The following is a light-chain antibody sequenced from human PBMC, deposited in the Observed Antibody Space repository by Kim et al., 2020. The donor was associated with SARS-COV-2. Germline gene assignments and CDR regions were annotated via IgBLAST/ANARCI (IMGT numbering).Light chain of an antibody. CDR2: LNSDGSH. CDR1: SGHSSYP. J-gene: IGLJ3*02. Sequence: QPVLTQSPSASASLGASVKLTCTLSSGHSSYPIAWHQQHPEKGPRYLMKLNSDGSHNKGDGIPDRFSGSSSRAERYLTITSLQSDDEADYYCHTWGTGIWVFGGGTKLTVL. CDR3: HTWGTGIWV. V-gene: IGLV4-69*01.